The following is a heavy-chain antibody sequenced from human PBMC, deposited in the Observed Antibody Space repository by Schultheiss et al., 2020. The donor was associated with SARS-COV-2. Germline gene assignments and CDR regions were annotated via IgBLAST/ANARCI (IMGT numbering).Heavy chain of an antibody. CDR2: FHYRGST. V-gene: IGHV4-59*08. D-gene: IGHD5-12*01. CDR1: GDSISSFY. J-gene: IGHJ6*02. Sequence: SETLSLTCTVSGDSISSFYWSWIRQPPGKGLEWIGYFHYRGSTLYNPSLKSRVTISVDTSENQFSLRLTSVTAADTAVYYCARLPVRGYSSNDPGYGLDVWGQGTTVTVSS. CDR3: ARLPVRGYSSNDPGYGLDV.